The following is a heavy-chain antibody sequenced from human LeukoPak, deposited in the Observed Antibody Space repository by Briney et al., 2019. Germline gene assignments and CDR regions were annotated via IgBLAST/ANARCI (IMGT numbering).Heavy chain of an antibody. CDR3: ARVGTLIGSGSRRDAFDI. CDR1: GYTFTSYG. CDR2: INPNSGGT. V-gene: IGHV1-2*02. D-gene: IGHD6-19*01. J-gene: IGHJ3*02. Sequence: GASVKVSCKASGYTFTSYGISWVRQAPGQGLEWMGWINPNSGGTNYAQKFQGRVTMTRDTSISTAYMELSRLRSDDTAVYYCARVGTLIGSGSRRDAFDIWGQGTMVTVSS.